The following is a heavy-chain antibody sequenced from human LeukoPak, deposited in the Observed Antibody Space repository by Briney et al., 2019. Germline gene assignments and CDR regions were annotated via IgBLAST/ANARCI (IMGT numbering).Heavy chain of an antibody. V-gene: IGHV1-24*01. D-gene: IGHD3-3*01. J-gene: IGHJ4*02. CDR3: ARTITSFGVILMEADY. CDR2: FDPEDGET. Sequence: ASVKVSCKVSGYTLTELSMHWVRQAPGKGLEWMGGFDPEDGETIYAQKFQGRVTMTADTATSTAYLELRSLTSEDTAVYYCARTITSFGVILMEADYWGQGTPVIVSS. CDR1: GYTLTELS.